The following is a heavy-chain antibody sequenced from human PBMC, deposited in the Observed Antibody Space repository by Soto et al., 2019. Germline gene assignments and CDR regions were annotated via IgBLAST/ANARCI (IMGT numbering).Heavy chain of an antibody. CDR3: ARGEPRGGYYYYYYMDV. D-gene: IGHD3-16*01. CDR2: INPSGGST. V-gene: IGHV1-46*03. Sequence: ASVKVSCKASGYTFTSYYMHWVRQAPGQGLEWMGIINPSGGSTSYAQKFQGRVTMTRDTSTSTVYMELSSLRSEDTAVYYCARGEPRGGYYYYYYMDVWGKGTTVTVSS. CDR1: GYTFTSYY. J-gene: IGHJ6*03.